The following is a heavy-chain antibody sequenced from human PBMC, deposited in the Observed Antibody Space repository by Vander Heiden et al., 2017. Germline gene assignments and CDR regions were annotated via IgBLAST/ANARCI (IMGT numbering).Heavy chain of an antibody. CDR1: GFTFASST. Sequence: EVQLVESGGGLVKPGGSLRLSCAAAGFTFASSTVNWVRQAPGKGLEWVSSISSVSSYIFYADSVKGRFSISRDNAKNSLYLQMNGLRGEDAAVYFCVRAPEHHSYPGAFDIWGQGTMVTVSS. D-gene: IGHD6-6*01. J-gene: IGHJ3*02. CDR2: ISSVSSYI. V-gene: IGHV3-21*06. CDR3: VRAPEHHSYPGAFDI.